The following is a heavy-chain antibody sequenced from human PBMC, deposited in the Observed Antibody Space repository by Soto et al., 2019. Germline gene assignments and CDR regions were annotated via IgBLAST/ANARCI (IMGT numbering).Heavy chain of an antibody. V-gene: IGHV2-5*02. CDR1: GFSLSTSGVG. CDR3: ARMGRYYDILTGYSWTIDY. D-gene: IGHD3-9*01. CDR2: IYWDDDK. J-gene: IGHJ4*02. Sequence: QITLKGSGPTLVKPTQTLTLTCTFSGFSLSTSGVGVGWIRQPPGKALEWLALIYWDDDKRYSPSLKSRLTIPKDTSKNQVVLTMTNMDPVDTATSYCARMGRYYDILTGYSWTIDYWGQGTLVTVSS.